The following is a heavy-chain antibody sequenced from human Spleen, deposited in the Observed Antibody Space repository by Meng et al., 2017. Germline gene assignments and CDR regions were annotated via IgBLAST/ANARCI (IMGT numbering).Heavy chain of an antibody. CDR3: ARDGGAYYYDSYYYYGMDV. CDR2: ISSSGTTI. V-gene: IGHV3-11*04. CDR1: GFTFSDCY. J-gene: IGHJ6*02. D-gene: IGHD3-22*01. Sequence: GESLKISCAASGFTFSDCYMTWIRQAPGKGLEWVSYISSSGTTIYYADSVKGRFTISRDNAKNSLYLQMNSLRAEDTAVYYCARDGGAYYYDSYYYYGMDVWGQGTTVTVSS.